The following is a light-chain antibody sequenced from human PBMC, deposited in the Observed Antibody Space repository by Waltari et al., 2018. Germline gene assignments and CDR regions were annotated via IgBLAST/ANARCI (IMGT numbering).Light chain of an antibody. Sequence: DIHMTQSPSSLSASVGDRVSITCRASQSISTHLNWYQQKPGKAPKLLIYAASNLQSGVPSRFSGRGSETDFTLTISSLQPEDFATYYCQQLHSPGYTFGQGTKLEIK. J-gene: IGKJ2*01. CDR1: QSISTH. CDR3: QQLHSPGYT. CDR2: AAS. V-gene: IGKV1-39*01.